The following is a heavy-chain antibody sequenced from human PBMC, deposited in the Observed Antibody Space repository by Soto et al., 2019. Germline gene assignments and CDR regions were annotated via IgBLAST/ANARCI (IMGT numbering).Heavy chain of an antibody. CDR2: ISAYNGNT. CDR1: GYTFTSYG. CDR3: ARGGTVTTLAPREEFDY. Sequence: ASVKVSCKASGYTFTSYGISWVRQAPGQGLEWKGWISAYNGNTNYAQKLQGRVTMTTDTSTSTAYMELRSLRSDDTAVYYCARGGTVTTLAPREEFDYWGQGTLVTVSS. V-gene: IGHV1-18*01. J-gene: IGHJ4*02. D-gene: IGHD4-17*01.